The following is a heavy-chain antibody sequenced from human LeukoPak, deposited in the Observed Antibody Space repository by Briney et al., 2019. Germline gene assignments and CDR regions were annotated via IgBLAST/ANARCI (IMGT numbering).Heavy chain of an antibody. J-gene: IGHJ4*02. V-gene: IGHV1-18*01. CDR3: EIDLPNYGGNPDD. Sequence: ASVKVSCKASGYTFTSYGISWVRQAPGQGLEWMGWISAYNGNTNYAQKLQGRGTMTTDTSTSTAYMELRSLRSDDSAVDYCEIDLPNYGGNPDDWGEGILVSVSA. D-gene: IGHD4-23*01. CDR1: GYTFTSYG. CDR2: ISAYNGNT.